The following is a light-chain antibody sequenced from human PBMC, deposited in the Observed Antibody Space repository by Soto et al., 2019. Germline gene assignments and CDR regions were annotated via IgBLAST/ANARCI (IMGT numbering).Light chain of an antibody. J-gene: IGLJ1*01. CDR2: EVS. V-gene: IGLV2-14*01. CDR3: SSYTSSSTLEV. CDR1: SSDVGGYNY. Sequence: QSALTQPASVSGSPGQSITISCTGTSSDVGGYNYVSWYQQHPGKAPKLMIYEVSNRPSGVSNRFSGSKSGNTASLTISGVQADDEADYYCSSYTSSSTLEVFGTGTKVTVL.